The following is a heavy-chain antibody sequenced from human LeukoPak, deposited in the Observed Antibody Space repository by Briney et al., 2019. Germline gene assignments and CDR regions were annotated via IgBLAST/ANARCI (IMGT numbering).Heavy chain of an antibody. Sequence: ETLSLTFAVYGXSFSGYYWSWIRQPPGKGLEWIREINHSGSTNYNPSLKSRATISVDTSKNQFSLKLSSVTAADTAVYYCARGHRRAPRGYNWFDPWGQGTLVTVSS. J-gene: IGHJ5*02. CDR1: GXSFSGYY. CDR2: INHSGST. D-gene: IGHD3-10*01. CDR3: ARGHRRAPRGYNWFDP. V-gene: IGHV4-34*01.